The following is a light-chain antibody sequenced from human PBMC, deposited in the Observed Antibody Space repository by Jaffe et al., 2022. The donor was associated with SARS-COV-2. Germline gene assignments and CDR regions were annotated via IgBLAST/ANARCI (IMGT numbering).Light chain of an antibody. Sequence: ETVLTQSPATLSLSPGERATLSCRASQSVGSFLGWYQQKPGQAPRLLIYDASNRATGIPARFSGSGSGTDFTLTISSLEPEDFAVYYCQQRSNWPPAITFGQGTRLEIK. J-gene: IGKJ5*01. CDR1: QSVGSF. CDR3: QQRSNWPPAIT. V-gene: IGKV3-11*01. CDR2: DAS.